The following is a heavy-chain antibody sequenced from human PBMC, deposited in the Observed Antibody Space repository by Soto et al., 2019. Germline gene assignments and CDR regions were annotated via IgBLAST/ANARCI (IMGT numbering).Heavy chain of an antibody. CDR3: ARPGNYGSGSYLYYLDY. CDR2: IYYSGST. CDR1: GGSISSSSYY. V-gene: IGHV4-39*01. Sequence: QLQLQESGPGLVKPSETLSLTCTVSGGSISSSSYYWGWIRQPPGKGLEWIGSIYYSGSTYYNPSLKSRFTISVDTSKNQFSLKLSSVTAADTAVYYCARPGNYGSGSYLYYLDYWGQGTLVTVSS. D-gene: IGHD3-10*01. J-gene: IGHJ4*02.